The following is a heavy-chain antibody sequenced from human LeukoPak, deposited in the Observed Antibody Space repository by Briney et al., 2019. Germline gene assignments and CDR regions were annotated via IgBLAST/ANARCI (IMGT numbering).Heavy chain of an antibody. J-gene: IGHJ4*02. CDR1: GYTFTSYT. V-gene: IGHV1-18*01. CDR3: ARDNGRGGSYSWGSDY. CDR2: ISADNGNT. Sequence: ASVKVSCRASGYTFTSYTISWVRQAPGQGLEWMGWISADNGNTNYAQKLQGRVTMTTDTSTSTAYMELRSLRSDDTAVYYCARDNGRGGSYSWGSDYWGQGTLVTVSS. D-gene: IGHD1-26*01.